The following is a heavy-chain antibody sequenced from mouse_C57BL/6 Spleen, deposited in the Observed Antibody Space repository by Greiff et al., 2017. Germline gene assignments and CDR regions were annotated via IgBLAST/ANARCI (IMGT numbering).Heavy chain of an antibody. CDR1: GYAFSSSW. D-gene: IGHD1-1*01. Sequence: VQGVESGPELVKPGASVKISCKASGYAFSSSWMNWVKQRPGKGLEWIGRIYPGDGDTNYNGKFKGKATQTADKSSSTAYMQLSSLTSEDSAVYFCAVTTVVAWYFDYWGQGTTLTVSS. CDR3: AVTTVVAWYFDY. V-gene: IGHV1-82*01. CDR2: IYPGDGDT. J-gene: IGHJ2*01.